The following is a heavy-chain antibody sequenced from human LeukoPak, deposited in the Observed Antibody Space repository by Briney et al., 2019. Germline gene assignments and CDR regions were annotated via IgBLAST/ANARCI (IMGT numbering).Heavy chain of an antibody. V-gene: IGHV4-34*01. CDR2: INHSGST. Sequence: SETLSLTCAVYGGSFSGYYWSWIRQPPGKGLEWIGEINHSGSTNYNPSLKSRVTMSVDTSKNQFSLKLTSVTAADTAVYYCAREGGEEGYYYYGMDVWGQGTTVTVSS. CDR1: GGSFSGYY. D-gene: IGHD2-21*01. J-gene: IGHJ6*02. CDR3: AREGGEEGYYYYGMDV.